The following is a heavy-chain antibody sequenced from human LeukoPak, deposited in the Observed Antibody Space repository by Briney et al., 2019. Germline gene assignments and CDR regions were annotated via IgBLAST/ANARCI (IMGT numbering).Heavy chain of an antibody. V-gene: IGHV3-30*02. CDR2: IRFDGSNQ. Sequence: PGGSLRLSCSASGFTFRTYGMHWVRQAPGNGLEWVAFIRFDGSNQYYADSVKGRFTISRDNSNNTLSLQMNTLRGDDTAVYFCAKGYGESHFDSWGQGTLVTVSS. J-gene: IGHJ4*02. CDR3: AKGYGESHFDS. D-gene: IGHD5-18*01. CDR1: GFTFRTYG.